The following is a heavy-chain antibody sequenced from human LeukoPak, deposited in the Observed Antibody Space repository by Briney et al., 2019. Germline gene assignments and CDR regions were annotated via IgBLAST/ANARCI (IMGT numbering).Heavy chain of an antibody. Sequence: GGSLRLSCAASGFTFSDYYMSWIRHAPGKGLEWVSYISSSSSTIYYADSVKGRFTISRDNAKNSLYLQMNSLRAEDTAVYYCARYSNCYNWFDPWGQGTLVTVSS. J-gene: IGHJ5*02. CDR1: GFTFSDYY. CDR3: ARYSNCYNWFDP. CDR2: ISSSSSTI. V-gene: IGHV3-11*04. D-gene: IGHD4-11*01.